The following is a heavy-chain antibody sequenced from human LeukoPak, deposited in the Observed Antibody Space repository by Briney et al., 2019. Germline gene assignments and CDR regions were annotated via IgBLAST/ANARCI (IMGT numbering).Heavy chain of an antibody. CDR1: GFSVSSYS. Sequence: GGSLRLSCAASGFSVSSYSMNWVRQAPGKGLEWVSSISSSSSYIYYADSVKGRFTISRDNAKNSLYLQMNSLRAEDTAVYYCARIEGSYYFDYWGQGTLVTVSS. CDR3: ARIEGSYYFDY. D-gene: IGHD1-26*01. J-gene: IGHJ4*02. V-gene: IGHV3-21*01. CDR2: ISSSSSYI.